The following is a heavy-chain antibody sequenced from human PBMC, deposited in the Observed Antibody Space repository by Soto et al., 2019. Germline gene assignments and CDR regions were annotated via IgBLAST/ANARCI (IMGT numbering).Heavy chain of an antibody. Sequence: QLQLQESGPGLVKPSETLSLTCTVSGGSISSSSYYWGWIRQPPGKGLEWIGSIYYSGSTYYNPSLKRRVTISVDTSKNQFSLKLSSVTAADTAVYYCARPQSYYDSSGYYSNWFDPWGQGTLVTVSS. CDR3: ARPQSYYDSSGYYSNWFDP. D-gene: IGHD3-22*01. J-gene: IGHJ5*02. CDR2: IYYSGST. CDR1: GGSISSSSYY. V-gene: IGHV4-39*01.